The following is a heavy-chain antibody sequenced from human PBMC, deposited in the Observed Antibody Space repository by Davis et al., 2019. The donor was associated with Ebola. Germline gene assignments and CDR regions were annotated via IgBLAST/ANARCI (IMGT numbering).Heavy chain of an antibody. D-gene: IGHD1-14*01. J-gene: IGHJ4*02. V-gene: IGHV5-51*01. CDR3: ARLRRAVTTIDY. CDR2: IFPGDSDT. Sequence: GESLKISCQASGYSFTNNWIGWVRQMPGKGLEWMGIIFPGDSDTIYSPSFQGQITISADTSISTAYLHWTSLETSDTAIYYCARLRRAVTTIDYWGQGTLLTVSS. CDR1: GYSFTNNW.